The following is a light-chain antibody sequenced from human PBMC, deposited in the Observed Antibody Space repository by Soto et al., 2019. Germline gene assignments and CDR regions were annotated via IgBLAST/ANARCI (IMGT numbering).Light chain of an antibody. CDR1: SHDVGGYNF. CDR3: SSYTSSSTYV. CDR2: DVS. J-gene: IGLJ1*01. Sequence: QSALTQPAPLSWAPGPSVGPSRPGNSHDVGGYNFVSWYQQHPHKAPKLMISDVSNRPSGVSNRFSGSKSGNTASLTISGLQAEDEADYYCSSYTSSSTYVFGTGTKVTVL. V-gene: IGLV2-14*01.